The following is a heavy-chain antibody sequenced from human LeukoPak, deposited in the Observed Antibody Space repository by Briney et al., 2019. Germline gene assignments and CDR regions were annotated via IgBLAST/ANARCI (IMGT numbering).Heavy chain of an antibody. D-gene: IGHD4-17*01. CDR1: GFTFDDYG. J-gene: IGHJ4*02. CDR2: INWNGGST. CDR3: ARGVYGDPGGAVDY. Sequence: GGSLRLSCAASGFTFDDYGMSWVRHAPGKGLEWVSGINWNGGSTGYADSVKGRFTISRDNAKNSLYLQMNSLRAEDTALYHCARGVYGDPGGAVDYWGQGTLVTVSS. V-gene: IGHV3-20*01.